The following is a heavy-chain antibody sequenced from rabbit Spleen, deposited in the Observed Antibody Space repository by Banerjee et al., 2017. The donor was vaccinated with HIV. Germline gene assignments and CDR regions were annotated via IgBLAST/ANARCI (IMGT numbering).Heavy chain of an antibody. CDR3: ARDAAGREDFNL. V-gene: IGHV1S40*01. CDR1: GLDFSSNYW. D-gene: IGHD4-2*01. CDR2: IDVTRSGDT. Sequence: QSLEESGGDLVKPGASLILTCKASGLDFSSNYWICWVRQAPGKGLEWIACIDVTRSGDTYYTNWAKGRFTISKTSSTTVTLQMTSLTAADTATYFCARDAAGREDFNLWGQGTLVTVS. J-gene: IGHJ4*01.